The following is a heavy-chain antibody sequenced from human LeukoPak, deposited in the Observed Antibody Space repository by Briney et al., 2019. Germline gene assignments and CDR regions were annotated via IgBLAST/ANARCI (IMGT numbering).Heavy chain of an antibody. D-gene: IGHD2-15*01. V-gene: IGHV1-2*06. CDR3: ARDPRDCSGGSCYWVLGGWFDP. J-gene: IGHJ5*02. CDR2: INPNSGGT. CDR1: GYTFTGYY. Sequence: ASVKVSCKASGYTFTGYYMHWVRQAPGQGLEWMGRINPNSGGTNYAQKCQGRVTMTRDTSISTAYMELSRLRSDDTAVYYCARDPRDCSGGSCYWVLGGWFDPWGQGTLVTVSS.